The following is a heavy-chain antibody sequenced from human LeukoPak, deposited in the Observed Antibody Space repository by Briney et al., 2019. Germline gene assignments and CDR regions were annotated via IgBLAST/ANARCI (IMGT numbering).Heavy chain of an antibody. Sequence: SVTVSYKASGGTFSSYAISWVRQAPGQGLAWMGRIIPILGIANYAQKFQGRVTITADKSTSTAYMELSSLRSEDTAVYYCARPNESEYYYDSSGYYYYYGMDVWGQGTTVTASS. CDR2: IIPILGIA. D-gene: IGHD3-22*01. CDR3: ARPNESEYYYDSSGYYYYYGMDV. J-gene: IGHJ6*02. CDR1: GGTFSSYA. V-gene: IGHV1-69*04.